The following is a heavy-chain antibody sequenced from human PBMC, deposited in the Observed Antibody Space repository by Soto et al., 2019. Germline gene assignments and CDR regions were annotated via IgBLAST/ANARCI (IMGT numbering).Heavy chain of an antibody. CDR2: INPKFGDT. CDR1: GYTFTAYY. V-gene: IGHV1-2*02. CDR3: ARNMDYYYGPGSGNGHGF. D-gene: IGHD3-10*01. Sequence: QVQLVQSGAEVKEPGDSVRVSCEASGYTFTAYYIHWERQAPGQGLEWMGWINPKFGDTTYAQDFQGRVSMTRDMSISTVYMELSRLTSDDTAIYYCARNMDYYYGPGSGNGHGFWGQGTTVTVFS. J-gene: IGHJ6*02.